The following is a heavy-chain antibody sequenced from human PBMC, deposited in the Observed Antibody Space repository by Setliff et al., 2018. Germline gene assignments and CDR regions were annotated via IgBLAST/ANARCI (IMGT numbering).Heavy chain of an antibody. V-gene: IGHV1-2*02. CDR3: ARGGIYNYVSSAYFDL. J-gene: IGHJ3*01. Sequence: ASVKVSCKASGYTFSDYYMYWVRQAPGQGLEWMGWINPKSGGAHYAQKFRGRVTMSRETSISTDYMELSRLTSDDTAVYYCARGGIYNYVSSAYFDLWGQGSMLTVSS. D-gene: IGHD3-22*01. CDR2: INPKSGGA. CDR1: GYTFSDYY.